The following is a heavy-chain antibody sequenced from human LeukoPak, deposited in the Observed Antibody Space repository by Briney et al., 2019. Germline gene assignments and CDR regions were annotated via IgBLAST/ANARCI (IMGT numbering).Heavy chain of an antibody. CDR2: ISWNSANI. D-gene: IGHD2-15*01. CDR1: RFTFDNYA. J-gene: IGHJ1*01. V-gene: IGHV3-9*03. Sequence: QTGGSLRRSCAGFRFTFDNYAMHWVRQAPGKGLEWVSSISWNSANIAYADSVKGRFTISRDNAKNSLYLQMNSLRPEDMALYYCVKDTSGASQYFQYWGHGTVVTVPS. CDR3: VKDTSGASQYFQY.